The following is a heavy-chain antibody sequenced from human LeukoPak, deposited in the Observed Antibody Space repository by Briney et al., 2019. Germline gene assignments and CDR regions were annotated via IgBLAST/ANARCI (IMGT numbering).Heavy chain of an antibody. Sequence: GGSLRLSCAASGFTFSSYGMHWVRQAPGKGLERVAFIRYDGSNKYYADSVKGRFTISRDNSKNTLYLQMNSLRAEDTAVYYCAKDRDFWSGYYYFDYWGQGTLVTVSS. CDR2: IRYDGSNK. D-gene: IGHD3-3*01. CDR1: GFTFSSYG. J-gene: IGHJ4*02. V-gene: IGHV3-30*02. CDR3: AKDRDFWSGYYYFDY.